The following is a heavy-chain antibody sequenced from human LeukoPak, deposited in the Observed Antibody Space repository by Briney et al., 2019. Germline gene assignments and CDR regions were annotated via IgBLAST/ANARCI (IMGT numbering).Heavy chain of an antibody. J-gene: IGHJ3*02. D-gene: IGHD2-8*01. Sequence: SETLSLTCTVSGGAISSYYWSWLQQPPGKRLEWIGYMFYSGSTNSNPSLKSRLTISVDTSKNQFSLKLSSVTAADTAVYYCARGGLMVHAHDAFDIWGQGTMVTVSS. V-gene: IGHV4-59*08. CDR3: ARGGLMVHAHDAFDI. CDR1: GGAISSYY. CDR2: MFYSGST.